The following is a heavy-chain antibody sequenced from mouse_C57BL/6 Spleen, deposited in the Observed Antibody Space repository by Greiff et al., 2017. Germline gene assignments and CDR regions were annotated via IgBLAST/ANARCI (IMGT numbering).Heavy chain of an antibody. V-gene: IGHV5-16*01. CDR2: INYDGSST. J-gene: IGHJ2*01. CDR3: ARVRGNYFYFDY. Sequence: DVQLVESEGGLVQPGSSMKLSCTASGFTFSDYYMAWVRQVPEKGLEWVANINYDGSSTYYLDSLKSRFIISRDNAKNILYLQMSSLKSEDTATYYCARVRGNYFYFDYWGQGTTLTVSS. D-gene: IGHD2-1*01. CDR1: GFTFSDYY.